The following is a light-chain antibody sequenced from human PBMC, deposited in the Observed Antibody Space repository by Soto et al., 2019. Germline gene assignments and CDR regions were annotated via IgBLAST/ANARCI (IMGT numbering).Light chain of an antibody. CDR3: QQRHVWPIT. Sequence: EVVFTQSPVTLSLSPGERATLSCRASQSFRGLLAWYQQKPGQAPRLLIYDAYNRATGIPPRFSGSGSGTAFTLTISSLEPEDSAVYYCQQRHVWPITFGQGTRLEI. CDR1: QSFRGL. J-gene: IGKJ5*01. V-gene: IGKV3-11*01. CDR2: DAY.